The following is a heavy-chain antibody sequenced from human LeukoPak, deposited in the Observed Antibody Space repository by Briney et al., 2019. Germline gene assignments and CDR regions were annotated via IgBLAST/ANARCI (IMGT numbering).Heavy chain of an antibody. J-gene: IGHJ5*02. Sequence: PGGSLRLSCAASGFTVSTFGMHWVRQAPGKGLEWVTMISHDGSEKYYVDSVKGRFTISRDNSKNTLYLQMNSLRTEDTAMYYCAKDPYGSGWYNYFDPWGQGTLVTVSS. CDR2: ISHDGSEK. V-gene: IGHV3-30*18. D-gene: IGHD6-19*01. CDR3: AKDPYGSGWYNYFDP. CDR1: GFTVSTFG.